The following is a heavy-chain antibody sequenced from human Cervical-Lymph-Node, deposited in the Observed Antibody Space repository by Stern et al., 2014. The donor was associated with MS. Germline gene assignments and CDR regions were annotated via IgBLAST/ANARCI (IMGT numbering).Heavy chain of an antibody. CDR2: FSYRGDT. J-gene: IGHJ3*02. Sequence: QVQLQQWGAGLLKPSETLSLTCAVSGGSLTDYFWSWIRQSPGKGLEWMCEFSYRGDTNYSPSLQSRFTMSLDTSNNQFSLRLSSVTAADTAIYYCARTSLTGTTVDIWGPGTLVVVSS. CDR1: GGSLTDYF. CDR3: ARTSLTGTTVDI. D-gene: IGHD1-7*01. V-gene: IGHV4-34*01.